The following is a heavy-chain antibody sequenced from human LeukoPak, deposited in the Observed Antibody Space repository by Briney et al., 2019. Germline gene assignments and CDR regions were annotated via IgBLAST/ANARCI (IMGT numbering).Heavy chain of an antibody. J-gene: IGHJ6*03. V-gene: IGHV3-74*01. CDR1: GFTFSSYW. D-gene: IGHD2-2*01. CDR3: ARGPGTSNYYYYYMDV. Sequence: GGSLRLSCAASGFTFSSYWMHWVRQAPGKGLVWVSRINTDGSSTSYADSVKGRFTISRDNAKNTLYLQMNSLRAEDTAVYYCARGPGTSNYYYYYMDVWGKGTTVTVSS. CDR2: INTDGSST.